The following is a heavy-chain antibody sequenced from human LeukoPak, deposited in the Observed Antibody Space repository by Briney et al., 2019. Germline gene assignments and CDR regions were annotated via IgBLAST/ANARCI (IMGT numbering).Heavy chain of an antibody. CDR1: GYTFTSYG. D-gene: IGHD2-21*02. CDR2: ISAYNGNT. V-gene: IGHV1-18*01. CDR3: AREKADIVVVTVRFDAFDI. Sequence: ASVKVSCKASGYTFTSYGISWVRQAPGQGLEWMGWISAYNGNTNYAQKLQGRVTMTTDTSTSTAYMELRSLRSEDTAVYYCAREKADIVVVTVRFDAFDIWGQGTMVTVSS. J-gene: IGHJ3*02.